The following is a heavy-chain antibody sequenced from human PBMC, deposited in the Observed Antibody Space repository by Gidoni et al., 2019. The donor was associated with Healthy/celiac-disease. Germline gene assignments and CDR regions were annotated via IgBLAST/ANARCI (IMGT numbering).Heavy chain of an antibody. V-gene: IGHV4-34*01. CDR1: GGSFSGYY. J-gene: IGHJ6*02. CDR3: ARGHYDSSGSPRGVDV. CDR2: INHSGST. Sequence: QVQLQQWGAGLLKPSETLSLTCAVYGGSFSGYYWSWIRQPPGKGLEWIGEINHSGSTNYNPSLKSRVTISVDTSKNQFSLKLSSVTAADTAVYYCARGHYDSSGSPRGVDVWGQGTTVTVSS. D-gene: IGHD3-22*01.